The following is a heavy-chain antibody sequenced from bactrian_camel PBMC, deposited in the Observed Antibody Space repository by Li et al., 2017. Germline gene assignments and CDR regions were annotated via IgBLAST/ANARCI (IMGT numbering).Heavy chain of an antibody. CDR1: GDTYSNAC. D-gene: IGHD5*01. V-gene: IGHV3S1*01. Sequence: HVQLVESGGGSVQAGGSLTLSCAASGDTYSNACMGWFRQAPGKERGGVAAICSAGGSTFYADSVKGRFTISRDSAKNTLYLQLNSLKTEDTAMYYRAKETYGLPSDWGQGTQVTVS. CDR2: ICSAGGST. J-gene: IGHJ4*01. CDR3: AKETYGLPSD.